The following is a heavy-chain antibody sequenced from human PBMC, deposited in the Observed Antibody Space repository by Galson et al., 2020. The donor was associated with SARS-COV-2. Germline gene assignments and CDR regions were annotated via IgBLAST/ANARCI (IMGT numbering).Heavy chain of an antibody. CDR3: ARLSSSWYEGFDF. V-gene: IGHV4-59*01. CDR2: VFTTGTT. CDR1: GGSLTDYY. D-gene: IGHD6-13*01. J-gene: IGHJ4*02. Sequence: ASETLSLTCTVSGGSLTDYYWTWIRQPPGKGLDYIGYVFTTGTTNYSPTLKSRVTIPVDTSKNLFSLKLTSVSAADTAVYYCARLSSSWYEGFDFWGQGALVTVSS.